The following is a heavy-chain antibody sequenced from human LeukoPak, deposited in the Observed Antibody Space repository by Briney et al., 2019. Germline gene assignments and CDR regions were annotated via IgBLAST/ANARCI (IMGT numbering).Heavy chain of an antibody. V-gene: IGHV3-53*01. CDR2: IYSGGST. J-gene: IGHJ4*02. Sequence: GGSLRLSCAASGFTVSSNYMSWVRQAPGKGLEWVAVIYSGGSTNYADSVKGRFTLSRNNSRNTLYLQMNSLGAEDTAVYYCARGLALDYGGQGTLVTASS. D-gene: IGHD6-19*01. CDR1: GFTVSSNY. CDR3: ARGLALDY.